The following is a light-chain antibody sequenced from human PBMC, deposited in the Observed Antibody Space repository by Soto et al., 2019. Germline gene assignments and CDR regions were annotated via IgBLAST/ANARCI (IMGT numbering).Light chain of an antibody. Sequence: EIVLTQSPGTLSLSPGESATLSCRASQSVSSSYLAWYQQKPGQAPRLLIYGASSRATGIPDRFSGSGSGTDFPLTISRLEPEDFAVYYCQQYGSSPGTFGQGTKVEIK. V-gene: IGKV3-20*01. CDR1: QSVSSSY. CDR3: QQYGSSPGT. J-gene: IGKJ1*01. CDR2: GAS.